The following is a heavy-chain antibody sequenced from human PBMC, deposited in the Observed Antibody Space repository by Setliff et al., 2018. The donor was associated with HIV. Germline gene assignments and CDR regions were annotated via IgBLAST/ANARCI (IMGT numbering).Heavy chain of an antibody. CDR1: GFTFSTYW. J-gene: IGHJ6*03. V-gene: IGHV3-7*01. Sequence: GGSLRLSCAASGFTFSTYWMNWVRQAPGKGLQWVANIKPDGREKNYADSVQGRFTISRDTPGNTVYLQMNSLRAEDTALYYCAKDSEAVAVKYYYMDVWGRGTTVTVS. D-gene: IGHD6-19*01. CDR2: IKPDGREK. CDR3: AKDSEAVAVKYYYMDV.